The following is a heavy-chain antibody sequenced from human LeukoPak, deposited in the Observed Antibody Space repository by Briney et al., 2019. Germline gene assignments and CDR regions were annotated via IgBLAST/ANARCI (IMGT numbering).Heavy chain of an antibody. Sequence: SETLSLTCAVSGGSISSSNWWSWVRQPPGKGLEWIGEIYHSGSTNYNPSLKSRVTISVDKSKNQFSLKLSSVTAADTAVYYCARVIVATITGKYYFDYWGQGTLVTVSS. J-gene: IGHJ4*02. CDR2: IYHSGST. CDR1: GGSISSSNW. CDR3: ARVIVATITGKYYFDY. V-gene: IGHV4-4*02. D-gene: IGHD5-12*01.